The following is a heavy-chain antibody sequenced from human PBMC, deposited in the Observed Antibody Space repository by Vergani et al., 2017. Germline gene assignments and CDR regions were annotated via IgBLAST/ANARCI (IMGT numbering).Heavy chain of an antibody. CDR3: ASDSGGYVWGSYEAWFDP. Sequence: QVQLQESGPGLVKPSETLSLTCTVSGYSISSGYYWGWIRQPPGKGLEWIGSIYHSGSTYYNPYLKSRVTISVDTSKNQFSLKLSSVTAADTAVYYCASDSGGYVWGSYEAWFDPWGQGTLVTVSS. CDR2: IYHSGST. J-gene: IGHJ5*02. D-gene: IGHD3-16*01. V-gene: IGHV4-38-2*02. CDR1: GYSISSGYY.